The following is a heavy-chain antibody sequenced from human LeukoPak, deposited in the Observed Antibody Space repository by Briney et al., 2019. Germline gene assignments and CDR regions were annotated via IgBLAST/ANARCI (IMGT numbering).Heavy chain of an antibody. D-gene: IGHD6-13*01. Sequence: GGSLRLSCAVSGFTFNKYNINWVRQAPGKGLEWVSYISSSSSLIYYADSVKGRFTISRDNSKNTLYLQMSSLRAGDTAVYYCAKTDSSSWYFDAFDIWGQGTMVTVSS. CDR1: GFTFNKYN. J-gene: IGHJ3*02. V-gene: IGHV3-48*01. CDR2: ISSSSSLI. CDR3: AKTDSSSWYFDAFDI.